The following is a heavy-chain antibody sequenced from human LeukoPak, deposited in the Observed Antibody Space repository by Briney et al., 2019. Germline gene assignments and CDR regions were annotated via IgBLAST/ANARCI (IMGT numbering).Heavy chain of an antibody. CDR3: AKDLLARPGY. CDR2: ISGSGGST. J-gene: IGHJ4*02. Sequence: GGSLRLSCAASGFTFSSYAMTWVRQAPGKGLEWVSAISGSGGSTYYADSVKGRFTVSRDNSKNTLYLQMNSLRAEDTAVYYCAKDLLARPGYWGQGTLVTVSS. CDR1: GFTFSSYA. D-gene: IGHD2/OR15-2a*01. V-gene: IGHV3-23*01.